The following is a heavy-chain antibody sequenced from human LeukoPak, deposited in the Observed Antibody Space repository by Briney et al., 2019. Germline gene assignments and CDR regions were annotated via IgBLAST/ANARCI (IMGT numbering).Heavy chain of an antibody. CDR2: IIPIFGTA. Sequence: SVKVSCKASGGTFSSYAISWVRQAPGQGLEWMGGIIPIFGTANYAQKFQGRVTMTEDTSTDTAYMELSSLRSEDTAVYYCATARLGDYFDYWGQGTLVTVSS. V-gene: IGHV1-69*06. D-gene: IGHD1-14*01. CDR1: GGTFSSYA. CDR3: ATARLGDYFDY. J-gene: IGHJ4*02.